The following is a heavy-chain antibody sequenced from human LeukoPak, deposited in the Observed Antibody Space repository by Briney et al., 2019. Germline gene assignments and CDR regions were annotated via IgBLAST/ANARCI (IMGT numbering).Heavy chain of an antibody. CDR3: ARGRRNWFDP. V-gene: IGHV4-34*01. CDR2: INHSGST. CDR1: GGSFSGYY. Sequence: SETLSLTCAVYGGSFSGYYWSWIRRPPGKGLEWIGEINHSGSTNYNPSLKSRVTISVDTSKNQFSLKLSSVTAADTAVYYCARGRRNWFDPWGQGTLVTVSS. J-gene: IGHJ5*02.